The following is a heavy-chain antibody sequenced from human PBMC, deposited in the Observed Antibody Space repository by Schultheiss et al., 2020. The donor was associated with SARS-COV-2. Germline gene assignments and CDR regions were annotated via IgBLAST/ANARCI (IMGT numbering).Heavy chain of an antibody. CDR1: GGSISSYY. CDR3: ARRGGSTDRTFYFDY. D-gene: IGHD2-15*01. V-gene: IGHV4-59*08. Sequence: SETLSLTCTVSGGSISSYYWSWIRQPPGKGLEWIGYIYYSGSTYYNPSLKSRVTISVDTSRNQFSLKLTSVIAADTAVYYCARRGGSTDRTFYFDYWGQGTLVTVSS. J-gene: IGHJ4*02. CDR2: IYYSGST.